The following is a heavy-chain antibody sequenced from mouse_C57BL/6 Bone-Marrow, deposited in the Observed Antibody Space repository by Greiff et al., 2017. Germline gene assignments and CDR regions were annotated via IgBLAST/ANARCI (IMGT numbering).Heavy chain of an antibody. D-gene: IGHD2-4*01. CDR1: GFTFSDYG. CDR2: ISSGSSTI. J-gene: IGHJ3*01. CDR3: ARSRLRTWFAC. Sequence: EVQLVESGGGLVKPGGSLKLSCAASGFTFSDYGMHWVRQAPEKGLEWVAYISSGSSTIYYADTVKGRFTISRDNAKNTLFLQMTSLRSEDTAMYYCARSRLRTWFACWGQGTLVTVSA. V-gene: IGHV5-17*01.